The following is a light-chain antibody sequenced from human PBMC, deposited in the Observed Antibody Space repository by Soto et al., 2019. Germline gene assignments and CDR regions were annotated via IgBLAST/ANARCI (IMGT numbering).Light chain of an antibody. CDR2: KAS. J-gene: IGKJ1*01. Sequence: DIQMTQSPSTLSASVGDRVTITCRASQSISSWLAWYQQKPGKAPKLLIYKASSLESGVPSSFSGSGSGTEFTLTISSLQHDDFATYYCQQYNSYSGTFGQGTKVEIK. CDR1: QSISSW. V-gene: IGKV1-5*03. CDR3: QQYNSYSGT.